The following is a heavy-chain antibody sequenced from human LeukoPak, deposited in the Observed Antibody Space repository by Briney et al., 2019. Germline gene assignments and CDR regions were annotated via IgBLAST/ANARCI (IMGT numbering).Heavy chain of an antibody. CDR3: ARADQGCIDY. D-gene: IGHD2-15*01. CDR1: GGSFSGYY. V-gene: IGHV4-34*01. CDR2: INHSGST. Sequence: KPSETLSLTCAVYGGSFSGYYWSWIRQPPGKGLEWIGEINHSGSTNYNPSLKCRVTISVDTSKNQFSLKLSSATAADTAVYYCARADQGCIDYWGQGTLVTVSS. J-gene: IGHJ4*02.